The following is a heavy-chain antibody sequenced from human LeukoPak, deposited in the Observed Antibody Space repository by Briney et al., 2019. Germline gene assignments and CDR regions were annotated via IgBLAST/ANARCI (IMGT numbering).Heavy chain of an antibody. CDR2: INHSGST. CDR1: DGSLSGYY. V-gene: IGHV4-34*01. J-gene: IGHJ3*02. Sequence: YPSETLSLTCAVYDGSLSGYYWSWIRQPPGKGLEWIGEINHSGSTNYNPSLKSRVTISVDTSKNQVSLKLTSVTAADTAVYFCARGSRISMFGVTHMRGTFDIWGQGTTVTVSS. CDR3: ARGSRISMFGVTHMRGTFDI. D-gene: IGHD3-3*01.